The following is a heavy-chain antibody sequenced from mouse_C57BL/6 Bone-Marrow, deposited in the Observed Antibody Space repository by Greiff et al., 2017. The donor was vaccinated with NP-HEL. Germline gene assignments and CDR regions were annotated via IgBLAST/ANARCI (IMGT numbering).Heavy chain of an antibody. D-gene: IGHD2-3*01. J-gene: IGHJ3*01. Sequence: QVQLQQPGAELVKPGASVKLSCKASGYTFTSYWMHWVKQRPGRGLEWIGRIDPTSGGTKYNEKFKSKATLTVDKPSSTAYMQLSSLTSEDYAVYYCAREGRWLLRSAWFAYWGQGTLVTVSA. CDR3: AREGRWLLRSAWFAY. CDR2: IDPTSGGT. V-gene: IGHV1-72*01. CDR1: GYTFTSYW.